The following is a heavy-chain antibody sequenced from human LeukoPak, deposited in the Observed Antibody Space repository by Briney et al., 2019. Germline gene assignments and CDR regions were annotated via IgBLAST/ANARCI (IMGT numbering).Heavy chain of an antibody. V-gene: IGHV1-2*02. CDR1: GYTFTGYY. Sequence: ASVKVSCKASGYTFTGYYMHWVRQAPGQGLEWMGWINPNSGGTNYAQKFQGRVSMTRDTSISTAYMELSRLRSDDTSVYYCTIRRDGYNHDYWGQGTLVTVSS. D-gene: IGHD5-24*01. CDR2: INPNSGGT. J-gene: IGHJ4*02. CDR3: TIRRDGYNHDY.